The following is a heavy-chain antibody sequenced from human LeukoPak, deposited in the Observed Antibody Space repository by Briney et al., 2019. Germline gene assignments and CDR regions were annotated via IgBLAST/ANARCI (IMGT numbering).Heavy chain of an antibody. V-gene: IGHV4-59*01. CDR2: IYYSGST. Sequence: SETLSLTRTVSGGSISSYYWSWIRQPPGKGLEWIGYIYYSGSTNYNPSLKSRVTISVDTSKNQFSLKLSSVTAADTAVYYCARVDYYYDSSGYYYWFDPWGQGTLVTVSS. CDR1: GGSISSYY. J-gene: IGHJ5*02. CDR3: ARVDYYYDSSGYYYWFDP. D-gene: IGHD3-22*01.